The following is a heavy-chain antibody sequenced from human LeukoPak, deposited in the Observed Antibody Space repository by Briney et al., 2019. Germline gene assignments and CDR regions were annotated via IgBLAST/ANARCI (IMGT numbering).Heavy chain of an antibody. V-gene: IGHV4-34*01. CDR1: GFTFDDYG. Sequence: GSLRLSCAASGFTFDDYGMSWVRQAPGKGLEWIGEINHSGSTNYNPSLKSRVTISVDTSKNQFSLKLSSVTAADTAVYYCARLSRPRSGITMIPYFDYWAQGTLVTVSS. J-gene: IGHJ4*02. D-gene: IGHD3-22*01. CDR3: ARLSRPRSGITMIPYFDY. CDR2: INHSGST.